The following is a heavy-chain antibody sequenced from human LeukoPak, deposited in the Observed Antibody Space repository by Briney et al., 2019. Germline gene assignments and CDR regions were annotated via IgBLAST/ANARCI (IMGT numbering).Heavy chain of an antibody. Sequence: GGSLRLSCAASGFTFSSYAMHWVRQAPGKGLEWVAVISYDGSNKYYADSVKGRFAISRDNSKNTLYLQMNSLRAEDTAVYYCAREFGYHFDYWGQGTLVTVSS. V-gene: IGHV3-30*09. CDR2: ISYDGSNK. CDR3: AREFGYHFDY. CDR1: GFTFSSYA. D-gene: IGHD3-10*01. J-gene: IGHJ4*02.